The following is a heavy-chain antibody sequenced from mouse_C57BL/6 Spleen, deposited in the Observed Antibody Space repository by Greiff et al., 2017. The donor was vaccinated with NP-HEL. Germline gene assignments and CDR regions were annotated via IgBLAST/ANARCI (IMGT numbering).Heavy chain of an antibody. Sequence: VQLQQSGAELVKPGASVKLSCKASGYTFTEYTIHWVKQRSGQGLEWIGWFYPGSGSIKYNEKFKDKATLTADKSSSTVYMELSRLTSEDSAVYFCARHEEGYYSNYGWYFDVWGTGTTVTVSS. CDR2: FYPGSGSI. CDR1: GYTFTEYT. J-gene: IGHJ1*03. CDR3: ARHEEGYYSNYGWYFDV. V-gene: IGHV1-62-2*01. D-gene: IGHD2-5*01.